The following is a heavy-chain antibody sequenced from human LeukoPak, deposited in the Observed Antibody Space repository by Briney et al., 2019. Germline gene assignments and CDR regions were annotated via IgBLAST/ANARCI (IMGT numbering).Heavy chain of an antibody. CDR1: GFTFSSYA. J-gene: IGHJ4*02. D-gene: IGHD6-19*01. V-gene: IGHV3-23*01. CDR2: ISGSGGST. CDR3: AKDVRDSSGWYWHY. Sequence: GGSLRLSCAASGFTFSSYAMSWVRQALGKGLEWVSAISGSGGSTYYADSVKGRFTISRDNSKNTLYLQMNSLRAEDTAVYYCAKDVRDSSGWYWHYWGQGTLVTVSS.